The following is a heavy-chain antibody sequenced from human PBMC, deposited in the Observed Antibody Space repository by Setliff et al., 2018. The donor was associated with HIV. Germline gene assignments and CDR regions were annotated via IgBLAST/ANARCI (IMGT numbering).Heavy chain of an antibody. D-gene: IGHD3-9*01. V-gene: IGHV4-30-4*08. Sequence: PSETLSLTCTVSGGSISSDDYYWNWIRQPPGKGLEWIGYITYSGTTKYNPSLKSRVTISVDTSKNQFSLKLSSVTAADTAVYYCARVAFNPNYDILTGFPQDYYYGMDVWGQGTTVTVSS. CDR1: GGSISSDDYY. J-gene: IGHJ6*02. CDR3: ARVAFNPNYDILTGFPQDYYYGMDV. CDR2: ITYSGTT.